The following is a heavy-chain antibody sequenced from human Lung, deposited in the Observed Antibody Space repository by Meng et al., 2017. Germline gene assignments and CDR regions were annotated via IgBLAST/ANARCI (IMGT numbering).Heavy chain of an antibody. Sequence: GRLVQSGAEVEKPGASVKVSCHASGYTLSSDGFSWVRQAPGQGLEWLGWINVYNGKTDYALKFQDRVTMTTDTFTNTAYMELRSLRSDDTAVYYCATRGNPYLNCWGQGTLVTVSS. CDR1: GYTLSSDG. V-gene: IGHV1-18*01. CDR2: INVYNGKT. J-gene: IGHJ4*02. CDR3: ATRGNPYLNC.